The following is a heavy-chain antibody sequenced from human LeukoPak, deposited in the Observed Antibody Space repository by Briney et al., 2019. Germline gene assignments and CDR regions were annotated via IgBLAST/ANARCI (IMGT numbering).Heavy chain of an antibody. Sequence: GASVKVSCKASGYTFTSYGISWVRQAPGQGLEWMGWISAYNGNTNYAQKLQGRVTMTTDTSTSTAYMELRSLRSDDTAVYYCARDPTIMYSSSWHGYIDYWGQGTLATVSS. CDR1: GYTFTSYG. CDR3: ARDPTIMYSSSWHGYIDY. J-gene: IGHJ4*02. CDR2: ISAYNGNT. D-gene: IGHD6-13*01. V-gene: IGHV1-18*01.